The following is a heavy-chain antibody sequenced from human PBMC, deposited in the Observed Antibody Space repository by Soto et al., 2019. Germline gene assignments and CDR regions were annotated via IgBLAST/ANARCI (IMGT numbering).Heavy chain of an antibody. CDR3: ARHATRSYDY. V-gene: IGHV4-34*01. CDR2: INHSGST. Sequence: SETLSLTCAVYGGSSSGYYWSWIRQPPGKGLEWIGEINHSGSTNYNPSLKSRVTISVDTSKNQFTLNLNSVTAADTAVYYCARHATRSYDYWGQGTLVTVSS. J-gene: IGHJ4*02. CDR1: GGSSSGYY.